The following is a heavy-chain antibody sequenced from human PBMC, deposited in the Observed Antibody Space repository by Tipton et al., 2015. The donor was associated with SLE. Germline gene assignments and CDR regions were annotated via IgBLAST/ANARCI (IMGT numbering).Heavy chain of an antibody. CDR1: GGSISEYY. Sequence: TLSLTCTVSGGSISEYYWTWIRQAPGKGLEWIGYIYHDESPTYNPSLRRRVTMSVETSRNQISLKLTSVTAADTAVYYCATWRGYDFWTGYSPYYFDYWGQGTLVTVSS. J-gene: IGHJ4*02. D-gene: IGHD3-3*01. CDR2: IYHDESP. V-gene: IGHV4-59*12. CDR3: ATWRGYDFWTGYSPYYFDY.